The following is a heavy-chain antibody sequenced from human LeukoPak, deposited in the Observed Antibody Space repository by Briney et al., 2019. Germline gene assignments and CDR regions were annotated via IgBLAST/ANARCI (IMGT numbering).Heavy chain of an antibody. D-gene: IGHD3-10*01. J-gene: IGHJ3*01. CDR2: IKQDGIEK. CDR3: AREAMVRGVPDAFDL. V-gene: IGHV3-7*01. Sequence: GGSLRLSCAASGFTFRSYWMDWVRQAPGKGLEWVANIKQDGIEKYFVDSVKGRFAISSDNAKNSLYLQMNNLRAEDTAVYYCAREAMVRGVPDAFDLWGPGTMVTVSS. CDR1: GFTFRSYW.